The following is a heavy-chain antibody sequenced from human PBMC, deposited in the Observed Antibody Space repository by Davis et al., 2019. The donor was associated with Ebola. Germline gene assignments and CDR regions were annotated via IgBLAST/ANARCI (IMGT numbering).Heavy chain of an antibody. J-gene: IGHJ3*02. CDR3: AIFGVVSHDAFDI. V-gene: IGHV3-74*01. Sequence: VTISRDNAKNTLYLQMNSLRAEDTAVYYCAIFGVVSHDAFDIWGQGPMVTVSS. D-gene: IGHD3-3*02.